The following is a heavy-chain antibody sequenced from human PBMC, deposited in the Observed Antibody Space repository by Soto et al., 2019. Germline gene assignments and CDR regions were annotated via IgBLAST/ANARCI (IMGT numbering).Heavy chain of an antibody. J-gene: IGHJ4*02. D-gene: IGHD1-1*01. V-gene: IGHV5-51*01. Sequence: PGESLKISCKGSGYSFTSYWIGWVRQMPGKGLEWMGIIYPGDSDTRYSPSFQGQVTISADKSISTAYLQWSSLKASDTAMYYCARPGRAGTTPAWEFDYWGQGTLVTVSS. CDR3: ARPGRAGTTPAWEFDY. CDR1: GYSFTSYW. CDR2: IYPGDSDT.